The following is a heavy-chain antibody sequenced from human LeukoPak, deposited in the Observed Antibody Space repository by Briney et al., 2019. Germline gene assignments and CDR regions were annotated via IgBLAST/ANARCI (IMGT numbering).Heavy chain of an antibody. CDR1: GVSISNYY. D-gene: IGHD6-19*01. J-gene: IGHJ4*02. CDR3: ARGPPDSQWLVWYYLDY. Sequence: PSETLSLTCAVSGVSISNYYWSWIRQPPGKGLEWIGDIYYSGSTNYNSALKGRVTISVDTSKNQFSLFLSSVTAADTAVYYCARGPPDSQWLVWYYLDYWGQGTLVTVSS. V-gene: IGHV4-59*01. CDR2: IYYSGST.